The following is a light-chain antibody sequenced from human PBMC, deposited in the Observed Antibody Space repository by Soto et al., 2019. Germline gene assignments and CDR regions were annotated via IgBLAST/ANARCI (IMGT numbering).Light chain of an antibody. J-gene: IGKJ1*01. CDR3: QQYSTWPQT. V-gene: IGKV3-15*01. CDR1: QTISNK. Sequence: EIVLTQSPATLSVSPGERATLSCRASQTISNKLAWYQQKPGQAPRLLIYGASTRPTGVLAKFSGSGSGTEFTLTIGSLQSEDFAVYYCQQYSTWPQTFGHGTKVDIK. CDR2: GAS.